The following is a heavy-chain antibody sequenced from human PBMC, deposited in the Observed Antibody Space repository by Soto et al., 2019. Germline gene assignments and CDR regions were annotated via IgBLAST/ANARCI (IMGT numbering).Heavy chain of an antibody. J-gene: IGHJ5*02. CDR2: IYHSEST. CDR1: GYSISSGYY. D-gene: IGHD2-2*01. CDR3: ARDPRSYCSSTSCHPGWFDR. Sequence: SETLSLTCAVSGYSISSGYYWGWIRPPPGKGLEWIGSIYHSESTYYNPSLRSRVTISVDTSKNQFSLKLSSVTAADTAVYYCARDPRSYCSSTSCHPGWFDRWGKGTLVTVSS. V-gene: IGHV4-38-2*01.